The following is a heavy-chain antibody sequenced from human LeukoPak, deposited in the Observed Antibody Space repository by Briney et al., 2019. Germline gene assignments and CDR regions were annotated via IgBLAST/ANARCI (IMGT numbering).Heavy chain of an antibody. CDR3: ARDFRNYGGNRGYYYYYYMDV. D-gene: IGHD4-23*01. Sequence: SETLSLTCTVSGGSITSYYWSWIRQPPGKGLEWIGRIYTSGSTNYNPSLKSRVTISVDTSKNQFSLKLSSVTAADTAVYYCARDFRNYGGNRGYYYYYYMDVWGKGTTVTISS. J-gene: IGHJ6*03. CDR1: GGSITSYY. CDR2: IYTSGST. V-gene: IGHV4-4*08.